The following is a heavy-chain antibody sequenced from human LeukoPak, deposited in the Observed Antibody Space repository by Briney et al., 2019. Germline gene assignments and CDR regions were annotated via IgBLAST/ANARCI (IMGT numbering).Heavy chain of an antibody. D-gene: IGHD5-12*01. CDR1: GYSFTSYW. J-gene: IGHJ3*02. Sequence: GESLKISCKGSGYSFTSYWISWVRQMPGKRLEWMGRIDRSDSYTNYSPSFQGHVTISADKSISTAYLQWSSLKASDTAMYYCARRIWGYSGYEPDLKGDACDIWGQGTMVTVSS. CDR3: ARRIWGYSGYEPDLKGDACDI. CDR2: IDRSDSYT. V-gene: IGHV5-10-1*01.